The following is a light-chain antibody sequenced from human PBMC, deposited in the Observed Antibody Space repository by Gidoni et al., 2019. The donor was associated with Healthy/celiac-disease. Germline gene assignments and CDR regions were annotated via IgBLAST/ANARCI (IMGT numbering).Light chain of an antibody. Sequence: DIQMTQSPSSVSASVGDRVTISCRASRDIGLWLGWYQQKPQKAPKLLIYAASTLESGVPSRFSGSGSGTDFTLTISSLQPEDFATYYCQQANSFPYTFGQGTKLEIK. V-gene: IGKV1-12*01. CDR3: QQANSFPYT. CDR2: AAS. CDR1: RDIGLW. J-gene: IGKJ2*01.